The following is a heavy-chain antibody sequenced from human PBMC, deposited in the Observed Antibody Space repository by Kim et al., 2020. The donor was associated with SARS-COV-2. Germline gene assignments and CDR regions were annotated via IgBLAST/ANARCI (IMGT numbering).Heavy chain of an antibody. CDR3: ARSRMYYDSTGYYYAYYFDY. D-gene: IGHD3-22*01. CDR2: IYYSGST. Sequence: SETLSLTCTVSGGSISSSSYYWGWIRQPPGKGLEWIGSIYYSGSTYYNPSLKSRVTISVDTSKNQFSLKLSSVTAADTAVYYCARSRMYYDSTGYYYAYYFDYWGHGTLVTVSS. CDR1: GGSISSSSYY. J-gene: IGHJ4*01. V-gene: IGHV4-39*01.